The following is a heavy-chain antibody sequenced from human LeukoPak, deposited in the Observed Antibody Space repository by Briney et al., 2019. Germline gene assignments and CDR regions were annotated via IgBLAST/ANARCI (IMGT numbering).Heavy chain of an antibody. CDR3: ASWVDTGMVYHYSFDI. D-gene: IGHD5-18*01. CDR2: INPNSGGT. CDR1: GYTFTGYY. Sequence: GASVKVSCKASGYTFTGYYMHWVRQAPGQGLEWIGRINPNSGGTNYAQKFQGRVTMTRDTSISTAYMELSWLRSDDTAVYYWASWVDTGMVYHYSFDIWGQGTMVTVSS. V-gene: IGHV1-2*06. J-gene: IGHJ3*02.